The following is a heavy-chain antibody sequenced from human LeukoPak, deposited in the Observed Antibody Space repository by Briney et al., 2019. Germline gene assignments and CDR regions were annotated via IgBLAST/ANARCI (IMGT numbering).Heavy chain of an antibody. D-gene: IGHD4/OR15-4a*01. CDR3: ARRAGAYSHPYDY. V-gene: IGHV3-53*01. CDR1: GFTVSTNS. Sequence: GGSLRLSCTVSGFTVSTNSMSWVRQAPGKGLEWVSFIYSDNTHYSDSVKGRFTISRDNSKNTLHLQMNSLRAEDTAVYYCARRAGAYSHPYDYWGQGTLVTVSS. J-gene: IGHJ4*02. CDR2: IYSDNT.